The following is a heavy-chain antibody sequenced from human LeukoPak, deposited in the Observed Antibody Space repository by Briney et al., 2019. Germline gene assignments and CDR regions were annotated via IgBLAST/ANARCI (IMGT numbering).Heavy chain of an antibody. CDR1: GFTFSTYA. V-gene: IGHV3-23*01. Sequence: GGSLRLSRAATGFTFSTYAMSWVRQAPGKGLEWVSAYSGSGGSTFYADSAKGRFTVSRDNSKNTLYLQMDSLRTEDTALYFCAKERGIYSGYDPLEYWGQGTLVTVSS. CDR2: YSGSGGST. CDR3: AKERGIYSGYDPLEY. J-gene: IGHJ4*02. D-gene: IGHD5-12*01.